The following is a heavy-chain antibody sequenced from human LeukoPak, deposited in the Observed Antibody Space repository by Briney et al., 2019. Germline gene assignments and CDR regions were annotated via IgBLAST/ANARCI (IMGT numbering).Heavy chain of an antibody. J-gene: IGHJ3*02. CDR1: GGTFRSYA. Sequence: GASVKVSCKASGGTFRSYAISWVRQAPGQGLEWMGRIIPIFGIANYAQKFQGRVTITADKSTSTAYMELSSLRSEDTAVYYCARARSDYYDSSGYYYTSGFDIWGQGTMVTVSS. V-gene: IGHV1-69*04. CDR3: ARARSDYYDSSGYYYTSGFDI. CDR2: IIPIFGIA. D-gene: IGHD3-22*01.